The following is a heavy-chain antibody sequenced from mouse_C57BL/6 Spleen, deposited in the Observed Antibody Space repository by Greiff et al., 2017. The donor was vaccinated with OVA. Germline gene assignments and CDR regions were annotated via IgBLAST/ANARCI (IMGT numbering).Heavy chain of an antibody. Sequence: VQLQQSGPELVKPGASVKISCKASGYTFTDYYMNWVKQSPGKSLEWIGDINPNNGGTSYNQKFKGKATLTVDKSSSTAYMELRSLTSEDSAVYYCARGRLTGTYYFDYWGQGTTLTVSS. D-gene: IGHD4-1*01. V-gene: IGHV1-26*01. CDR1: GYTFTDYY. CDR3: ARGRLTGTYYFDY. CDR2: INPNNGGT. J-gene: IGHJ2*01.